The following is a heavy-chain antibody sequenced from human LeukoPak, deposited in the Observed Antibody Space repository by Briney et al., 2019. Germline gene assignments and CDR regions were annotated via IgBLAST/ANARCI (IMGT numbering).Heavy chain of an antibody. D-gene: IGHD3-22*01. CDR2: IWHGGTT. Sequence: SETLSLTCTVSGGSISSGGYYWGWIRQAPGKGLEWIGHIWHGGTTYYNPSLKSRVTISLDRSKIQFSLKVTSVTAADTAVYYCAKYYYDSTGNSFFDYWGQGTLVTVSS. V-gene: IGHV4-30-2*01. CDR3: AKYYYDSTGNSFFDY. J-gene: IGHJ4*02. CDR1: GGSISSGGYY.